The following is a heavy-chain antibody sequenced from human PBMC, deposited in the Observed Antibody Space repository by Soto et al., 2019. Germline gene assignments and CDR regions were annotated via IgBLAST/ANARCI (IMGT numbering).Heavy chain of an antibody. Sequence: QVQLLQSGAEVRKPGASVEVSCKASGYTFTSYYIHWVRQAPGQGLEWMGIFNPSDGSTTLAQNSWVRVSMTRDTSTSTVYMELNRLRSEDTAVYYCARDPHGYCSGGNCYKLDYWGQGTLVTVST. CDR3: ARDPHGYCSGGNCYKLDY. CDR2: FNPSDGST. D-gene: IGHD2-15*01. CDR1: GYTFTSYY. V-gene: IGHV1-46*01. J-gene: IGHJ4*02.